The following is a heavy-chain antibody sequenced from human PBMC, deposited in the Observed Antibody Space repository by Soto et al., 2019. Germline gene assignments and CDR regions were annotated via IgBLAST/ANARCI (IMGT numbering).Heavy chain of an antibody. CDR1: RYSFTSYW. J-gene: IGHJ6*02. V-gene: IGHV5-10-1*01. CDR2: IDPSDSYT. Sequence: PGESLKISCKGSRYSFTSYWISWVLQMPGKGLEWMGRIDPSDSYTNYSPSFQGHVTISADKSISTAYLQWSSLKASDTAMYYCARHGQTPDYYYYGMDVWGQGTTVTVSS. CDR3: ARHGQTPDYYYYGMDV.